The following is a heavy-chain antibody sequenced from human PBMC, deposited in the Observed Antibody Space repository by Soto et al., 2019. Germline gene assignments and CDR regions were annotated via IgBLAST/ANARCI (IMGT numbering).Heavy chain of an antibody. J-gene: IGHJ3*02. CDR2: INPNSGGT. CDR1: GYTFTGYY. D-gene: IGHD3-9*01. V-gene: IGHV1-2*04. Sequence: ASVKVSCKASGYTFTGYYMHWVRQAPGQGLEWMGWINPNSGGTNYAQKFQGWVTMTRDTSISTAYMELSRLRSDDTAVYYCASGYDILTGQHAFDIWGQGTMVTVSS. CDR3: ASGYDILTGQHAFDI.